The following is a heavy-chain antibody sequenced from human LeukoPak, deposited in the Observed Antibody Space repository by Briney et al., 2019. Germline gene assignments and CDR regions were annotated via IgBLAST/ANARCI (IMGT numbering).Heavy chain of an antibody. CDR2: ISGDGGST. CDR3: AKDSGDGYNRSPMDFDY. CDR1: GFTFDDYA. V-gene: IGHV3-43*02. D-gene: IGHD5-24*01. J-gene: IGHJ4*02. Sequence: GGSLRLSCAASGFTFDDYAMHWGRQAPGKGLEWVSLISGDGGSTYYADSVEGRFTISRHNSKNSLYLQMNSLRTEDTALYYCAKDSGDGYNRSPMDFDYWGQGTLVTVPS.